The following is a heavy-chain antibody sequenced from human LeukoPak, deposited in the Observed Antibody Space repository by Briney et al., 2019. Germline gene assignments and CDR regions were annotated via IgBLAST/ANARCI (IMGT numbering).Heavy chain of an antibody. CDR1: GFTFSTYW. J-gene: IGHJ4*02. CDR3: ARDLDYGGRSNFDH. Sequence: GGSLRLSCAASGFTFSTYWMHWVRQGPGKGLVWVSLIKSDGSSIMYADSVRGRFTISRDNAKNTLYLQMNSLRADDTAVYYCARDLDYGGRSNFDHWGQGTLVTVSS. CDR2: IKSDGSSI. V-gene: IGHV3-74*03. D-gene: IGHD4-23*01.